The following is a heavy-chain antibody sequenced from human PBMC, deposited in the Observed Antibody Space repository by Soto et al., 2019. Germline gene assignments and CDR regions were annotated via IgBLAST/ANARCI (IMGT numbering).Heavy chain of an antibody. CDR3: ARLLIEVPDV. Sequence: PGEXXXXSCKGYGYSFTSYWIGWVRQMPGKGLEWMGIIYPGDSDTRYSPSFQGQVTISADKSISTAYLQWSSLKASDTAMYYCARLLIEVPDVWGQGTTVTVSS. D-gene: IGHD3-16*01. V-gene: IGHV5-51*01. J-gene: IGHJ6*02. CDR1: GYSFTSYW. CDR2: IYPGDSDT.